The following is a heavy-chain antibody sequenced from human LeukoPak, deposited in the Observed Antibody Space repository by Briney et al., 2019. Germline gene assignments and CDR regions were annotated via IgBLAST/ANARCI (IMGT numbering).Heavy chain of an antibody. J-gene: IGHJ4*02. CDR3: ARDQGGFDY. Sequence: ASVKVSCTASGYTFTSYGISWVRQAPGQGLEWMGMIYPRDGSTSYAQKFQGRVTVTRDTSTSTVHMELSGLRSEDTAVYYCARDQGGFDYWGQGTLVTVSS. CDR1: GYTFTSYG. V-gene: IGHV1-46*01. CDR2: IYPRDGST.